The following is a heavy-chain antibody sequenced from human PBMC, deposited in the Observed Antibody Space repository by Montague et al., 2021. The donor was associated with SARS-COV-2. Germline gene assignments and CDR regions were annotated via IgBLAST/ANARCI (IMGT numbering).Heavy chain of an antibody. CDR2: IYYSGST. CDR3: ARAPVAHITIFGVVTSFDY. J-gene: IGHJ4*02. V-gene: IGHV4-59*01. D-gene: IGHD3-3*01. Sequence: SETLSLTCTVSGGSISSYYWSWIRQPPGKGLEWIGYIYYSGSTNYNPSLKSRVTIPVDTSKNQSSLKLSSVTAADTAVYYCARAPVAHITIFGVVTSFDYWGQGTLVTVSS. CDR1: GGSISSYY.